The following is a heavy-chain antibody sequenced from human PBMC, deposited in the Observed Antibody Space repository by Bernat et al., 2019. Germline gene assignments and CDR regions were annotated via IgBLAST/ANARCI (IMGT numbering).Heavy chain of an antibody. J-gene: IGHJ3*01. V-gene: IGHV3-15*01. D-gene: IGHD6-13*01. Sequence: EVQLVESGGGLVKPGGSLRLSCAVSGLTFKNAWMSWVRRAPGKGLEWVGRIKSKADGGTTDYAAPMKGRFTIYRDDSKNMLYLQMNSLKTEDTAVYYCTTDCRGTTYNDNRSSWYLGCAFDVWGQGTMVAVPS. CDR1: GLTFKNAW. CDR3: TTDCRGTTYNDNRSSWYLGCAFDV. CDR2: IKSKADGGTT.